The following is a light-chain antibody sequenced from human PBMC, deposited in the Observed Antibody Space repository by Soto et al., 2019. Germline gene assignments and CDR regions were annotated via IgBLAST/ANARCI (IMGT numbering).Light chain of an antibody. CDR2: AAP. CDR1: QSISSY. Sequence: DIQMTQSPSSLSASLGDRVTIXXRASQSISSYLNWYQQKPGKAPKLXLSAAPGFQSEVPSNFSGSGSGTDFTLTISSLQPGDFATYYCQQSYSSPRTFGQGTKVDIK. V-gene: IGKV1-39*01. J-gene: IGKJ1*01. CDR3: QQSYSSPRT.